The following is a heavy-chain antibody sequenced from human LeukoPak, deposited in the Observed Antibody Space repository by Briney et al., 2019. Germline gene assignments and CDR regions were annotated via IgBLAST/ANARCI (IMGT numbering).Heavy chain of an antibody. D-gene: IGHD2-15*01. CDR1: GGSISSSSYY. CDR2: IYYSGST. J-gene: IGHJ4*02. Sequence: SETLSLTCTVSGGSISSSSYYWGWIRQPPGKGLEWIGSIYYSGSTYYNPSLKSRVTISVDTPKNQFSLKLSSVTAADTAVYYCARQDVGYCSGGSCYYFDYWGQGTLVTVSS. V-gene: IGHV4-39*01. CDR3: ARQDVGYCSGGSCYYFDY.